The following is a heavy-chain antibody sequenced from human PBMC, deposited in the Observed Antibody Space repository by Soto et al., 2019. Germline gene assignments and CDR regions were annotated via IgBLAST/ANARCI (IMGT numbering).Heavy chain of an antibody. D-gene: IGHD1-26*01. V-gene: IGHV1-69*01. J-gene: IGHJ6*02. CDR1: GGTFSSFT. CDR2: IIPIYGTA. CDR3: AKDRRADWESYYYYAMDV. Sequence: QVQLVQSGAEVKKPGSSGKVSCKASGGTFSSFTISWVRQAPGQGLEWMGGIIPIYGTANYAQKFQGRVTCTADASTRTAYMELSSLRSEDTAVYYCAKDRRADWESYYYYAMDVWGQGTTVTVSS.